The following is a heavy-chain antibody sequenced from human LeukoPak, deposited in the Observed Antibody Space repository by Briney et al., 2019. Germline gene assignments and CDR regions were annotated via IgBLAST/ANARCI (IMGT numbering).Heavy chain of an antibody. D-gene: IGHD6-19*01. Sequence: GGSLRLSCAASGFTFSSYAMSWVRQAPGKGLEWVATISSDGGNRYYSDSVKGRFTISRDNSKNTLYLQMNSLRPEDTAVFHCARGSAVTGSTVIDYWGQGTLVTVSS. CDR1: GFTFSSYA. J-gene: IGHJ4*02. CDR2: ISSDGGNR. CDR3: ARGSAVTGSTVIDY. V-gene: IGHV3-30-3*01.